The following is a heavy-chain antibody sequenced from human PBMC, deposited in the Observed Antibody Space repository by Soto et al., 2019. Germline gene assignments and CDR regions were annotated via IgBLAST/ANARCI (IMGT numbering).Heavy chain of an antibody. D-gene: IGHD2-2*02. V-gene: IGHV1-46*01. J-gene: IGHJ6*02. CDR1: GYTFPSYY. CDR2: INPSGGST. Sequence: ASVKVSCKASGYTFPSYYMHWVRQAPGQGLEWMGIINPSGGSTSYAQKFQGRVTMTRDTSTSTVYMELSSLRSEDTAVYYCAREYCSSNSCYIWYYYYGMDVWGQGTTVTVSS. CDR3: AREYCSSNSCYIWYYYYGMDV.